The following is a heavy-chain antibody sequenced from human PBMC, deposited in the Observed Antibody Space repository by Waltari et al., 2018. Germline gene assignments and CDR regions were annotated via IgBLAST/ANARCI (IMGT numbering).Heavy chain of an antibody. V-gene: IGHV3-30*04. J-gene: IGHJ5*02. Sequence: LVESGGGVVQPGRSLRLSCSASGFSLSCFSIPWVRQAPGKGLEWVAVKPYDGSTEYYADSVKGRFTISRDSSKNTVYLQMDNLRPEDTAVYFCARDPHDLWSGSSWFDPWGQGTLVTVSS. CDR2: KPYDGSTE. CDR3: ARDPHDLWSGSSWFDP. D-gene: IGHD3-3*01. CDR1: GFSLSCFS.